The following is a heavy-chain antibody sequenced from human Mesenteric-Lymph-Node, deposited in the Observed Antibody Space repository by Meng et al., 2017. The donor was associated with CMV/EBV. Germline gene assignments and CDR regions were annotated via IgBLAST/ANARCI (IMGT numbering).Heavy chain of an antibody. D-gene: IGHD2-15*01. Sequence: QVQLQQWGAGLLKPSETRSLTCAVYGGSFSGYYWSWIRQPPGKGLEWIGEINHSGVPTYNPSLKSRVTISLDRSKNQFSLKLSSVTAEDTAVYYCARGSDIPVNNYWGQGTLVTVSS. J-gene: IGHJ4*02. V-gene: IGHV4-34*01. CDR1: GGSFSGYY. CDR3: ARGSDIPVNNY. CDR2: INHSGVP.